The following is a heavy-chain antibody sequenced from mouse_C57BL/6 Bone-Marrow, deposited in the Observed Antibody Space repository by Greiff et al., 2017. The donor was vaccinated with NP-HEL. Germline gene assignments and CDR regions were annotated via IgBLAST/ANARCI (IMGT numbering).Heavy chain of an antibody. J-gene: IGHJ4*01. CDR3: ARYSPQLGLYAMDY. V-gene: IGHV1-64*01. CDR2: IHPNSGST. D-gene: IGHD4-1*02. Sequence: VQLQQSGAELVKPGASVKLSCKASGYTFTSYWMHWVKQRPGQGLEWIGMIHPNSGSTNYNEKFKSKATLTVDKSSSTAYMQLSSLTSEDSAVYYCARYSPQLGLYAMDYWGQGTSVTVSS. CDR1: GYTFTSYW.